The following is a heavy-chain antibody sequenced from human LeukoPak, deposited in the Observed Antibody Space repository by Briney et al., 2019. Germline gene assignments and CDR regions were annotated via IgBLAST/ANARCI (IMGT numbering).Heavy chain of an antibody. D-gene: IGHD6-13*01. V-gene: IGHV1-2*02. CDR2: INPNSGGT. CDR1: GYTFTGYY. Sequence: GSVKVSCKASGYTFTGYYMHWVRQAPGQGLEWMGWINPNSGGTNYAQKFQGRVTMTRDTSISTAYMELSRLRSDDTAVYYCARGTSSSWYTDFDYWGQGTLVTVSS. J-gene: IGHJ4*02. CDR3: ARGTSSSWYTDFDY.